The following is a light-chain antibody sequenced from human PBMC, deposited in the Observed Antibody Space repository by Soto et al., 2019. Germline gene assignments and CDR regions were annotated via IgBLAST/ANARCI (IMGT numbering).Light chain of an antibody. CDR2: AAS. J-gene: IGKJ1*01. CDR3: LQHNSYSWT. CDR1: QDIRND. Sequence: DIQMTQSPSSLSASVGDRVTITCRASQDIRNDLGWYQQKPGKAPKRLIYAASSLKSGVQSRFNGSGSGTEFTHTISSRQPEEYATYYCLQHNSYSWTFGQGTKVEIK. V-gene: IGKV1-17*01.